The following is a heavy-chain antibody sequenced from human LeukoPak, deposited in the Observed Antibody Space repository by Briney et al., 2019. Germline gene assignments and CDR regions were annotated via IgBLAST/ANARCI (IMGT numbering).Heavy chain of an antibody. CDR2: INPNSGGT. CDR3: ARGGGANKIVLYRTGAFDI. J-gene: IGHJ3*02. D-gene: IGHD6-19*01. CDR1: GYTFTGYY. V-gene: IGHV1-2*02. Sequence: GASVKVSCKASGYTFTGYYMHWVRQAPGQGLEWMGWINPNSGGTNYAQKFQGRVTMTRDTSISTAYMELSRLRSDDTAVYYCARGGGANKIVLYRTGAFDIWGQGTMVTVSS.